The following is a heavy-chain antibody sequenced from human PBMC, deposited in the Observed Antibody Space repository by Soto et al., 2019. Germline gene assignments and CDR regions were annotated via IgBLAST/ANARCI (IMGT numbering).Heavy chain of an antibody. CDR2: IIPILGIA. V-gene: IGHV1-69*02. J-gene: IGHJ4*02. Sequence: QVQLVQSGAEVKKPGSSVKVSCKASGGTFSSYTISWVRQAPGQGLEWMGRIIPILGIANYAQKFQGRVTSTADKSTSTVYMELSSLRSADTAVYYCAMEYCSSTSCYRDYWGQGTLVTVSS. CDR1: GGTFSSYT. CDR3: AMEYCSSTSCYRDY. D-gene: IGHD2-2*02.